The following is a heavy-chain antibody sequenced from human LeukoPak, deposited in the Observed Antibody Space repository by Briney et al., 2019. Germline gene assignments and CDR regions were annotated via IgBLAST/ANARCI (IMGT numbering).Heavy chain of an antibody. Sequence: GGSLRLSCAASGFTFNSYAFNWVRQAPGKGLEWVSVIYSGGSTYYADSVKGRFTISRDNSKNTLYLQMNSLRAEDTAVYYCARGIEADDYWGQGTLVTVSS. J-gene: IGHJ4*02. V-gene: IGHV3-66*01. CDR1: GFTFNSYA. CDR3: ARGIEADDY. CDR2: IYSGGST. D-gene: IGHD2-15*01.